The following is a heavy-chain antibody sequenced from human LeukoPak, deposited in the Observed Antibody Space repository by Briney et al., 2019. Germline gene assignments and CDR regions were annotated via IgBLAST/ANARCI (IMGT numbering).Heavy chain of an antibody. V-gene: IGHV4-39*01. CDR1: GGSISSSSYY. Sequence: PSETLSLTCTVSGGSISSSSYYWGWIRQPPGKGLEWIGSIYYSGSTYYNPSLKSRVTISVDTSKNQFSLELSSVTAADTAVYYCARRGASSGYYYGAFDIWGQGTMVTVSS. D-gene: IGHD3-22*01. J-gene: IGHJ3*02. CDR2: IYYSGST. CDR3: ARRGASSGYYYGAFDI.